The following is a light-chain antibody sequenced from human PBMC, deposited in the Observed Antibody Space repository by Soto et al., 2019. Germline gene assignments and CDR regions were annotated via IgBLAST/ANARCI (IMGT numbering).Light chain of an antibody. CDR2: DVS. J-gene: IGLJ1*01. V-gene: IGLV2-14*03. CDR3: GSYSSSSTLYV. Sequence: QSALTQPASVSGSPGQSITISCTGTSSDVGGSNYVSWYQQHPGKAPNLMIYDVSNRPSGVSNRFSGSKSGNTASLTISGLQAEDEADYYCGSYSSSSTLYVFGTGTKVTVL. CDR1: SSDVGGSNY.